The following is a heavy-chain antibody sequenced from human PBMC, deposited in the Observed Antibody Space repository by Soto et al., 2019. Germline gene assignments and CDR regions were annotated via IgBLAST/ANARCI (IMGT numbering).Heavy chain of an antibody. CDR2: INSDGSST. V-gene: IGHV3-74*01. J-gene: IGHJ4*02. CDR1: GFTFSSYW. D-gene: IGHD2-21*02. CDR3: ASSPRDCGGDCYLFDY. Sequence: EVQLVESGGGLVQPGGSLRLSCAASGFTFSSYWMHWVRQAPGKGLVWVSRINSDGSSTSYADSVKGRFTISRDNAKNTLYLQMNSLSAEDTAVYYCASSPRDCGGDCYLFDYWGQGTLVTVSS.